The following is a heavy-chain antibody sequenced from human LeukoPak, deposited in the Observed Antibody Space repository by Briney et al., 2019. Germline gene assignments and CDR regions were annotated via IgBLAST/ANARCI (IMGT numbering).Heavy chain of an antibody. J-gene: IGHJ4*02. CDR1: GFTFSSYA. CDR3: ARDPWEGSGWRYYFDY. D-gene: IGHD6-19*01. V-gene: IGHV3-30-3*01. Sequence: GRSLRLSCAASGFTFSSYAMHWVRQAPGKGLEWVAVISYDGSNKYYADSVKGRFSISRDNSKNTLYLQMNSLRAEDTAVYYCARDPWEGSGWRYYFDYWGQGTLVTVSS. CDR2: ISYDGSNK.